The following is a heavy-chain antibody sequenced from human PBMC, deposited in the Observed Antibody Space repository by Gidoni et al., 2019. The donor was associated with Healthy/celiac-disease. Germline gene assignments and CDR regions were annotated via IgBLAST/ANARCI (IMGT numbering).Heavy chain of an antibody. V-gene: IGHV2-5*01. CDR1: GFSLSTSGVG. CDR3: AHRGYYDFWSGAFDI. J-gene: IGHJ3*02. CDR2: IYWNDDK. Sequence: QIILKESGPTLVKPKQTLTLTCTFSGFSLSTSGVGVGWIRQPPGKALEWLALIYWNDDKRYSPSLKCRLTITKDTSKNQVVLTMTNMDPVDTATYYCAHRGYYDFWSGAFDIWGQGTMVTVSS. D-gene: IGHD3-3*01.